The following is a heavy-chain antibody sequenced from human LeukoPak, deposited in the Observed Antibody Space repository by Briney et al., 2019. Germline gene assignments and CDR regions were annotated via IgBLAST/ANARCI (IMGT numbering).Heavy chain of an antibody. J-gene: IGHJ1*01. CDR1: GYTFTSYG. D-gene: IGHD6-13*01. V-gene: IGHV7-4-1*02. Sequence: ASVKVSCKASGYTFTSYGISWVRQAPGQGLEWMGWINTNTGNPTYAQGFTGRFVFSLDTSVSTAYLQISSLKAEDTAVYYCASSDIAAAGTYRKYFQHWGQGTLVTVSS. CDR2: INTNTGNP. CDR3: ASSDIAAAGTYRKYFQH.